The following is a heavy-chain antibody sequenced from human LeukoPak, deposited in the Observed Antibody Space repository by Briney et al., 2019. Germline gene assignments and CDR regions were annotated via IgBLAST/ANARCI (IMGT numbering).Heavy chain of an antibody. CDR1: GFTFSSYS. CDR3: ASQYCTSNSCRFDY. D-gene: IGHD2-2*01. J-gene: IGHJ4*02. Sequence: PGGSLRLSCAASGFTFSSYSMNWVRQAPGRGLEWVSYISTSSSSIYYADSAKGRFTISRDNAKNSLYLQMSSLRAEDTAVYYCASQYCTSNSCRFDYWGQGALVTVSS. V-gene: IGHV3-48*01. CDR2: ISTSSSSI.